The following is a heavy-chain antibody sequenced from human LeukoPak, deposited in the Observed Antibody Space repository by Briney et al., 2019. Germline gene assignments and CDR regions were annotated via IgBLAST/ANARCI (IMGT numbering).Heavy chain of an antibody. D-gene: IGHD3-22*01. CDR1: GFTLDHYC. V-gene: IGHV3-20*04. CDR3: AIDVGMIVVENYYYYMDV. Sequence: GWCVTLPCLACGFTLDHYCMSWLRPAPAKGLAWVSGVNWNGGSTGYADSVKGRFTISRDNAKNSLYLQMNSLRAEDTALYYCAIDVGMIVVENYYYYMDVWGKGTTVTVSS. CDR2: VNWNGGST. J-gene: IGHJ6*03.